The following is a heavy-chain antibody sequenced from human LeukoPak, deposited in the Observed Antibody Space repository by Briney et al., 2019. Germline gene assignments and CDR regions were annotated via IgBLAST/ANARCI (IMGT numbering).Heavy chain of an antibody. Sequence: PSETLSLTCTVSGGSISSSSYYWGWIRQPPGKGLEWIGSIYYSGSTYYNPSLKSRVTISVDTSKNQFSLKLSSVTAADTAVYYCARVPNRLLRFLPPDYWGQGTLVTVSS. V-gene: IGHV4-39*07. CDR3: ARVPNRLLRFLPPDY. CDR1: GGSISSSSYY. D-gene: IGHD3-3*01. J-gene: IGHJ4*02. CDR2: IYYSGST.